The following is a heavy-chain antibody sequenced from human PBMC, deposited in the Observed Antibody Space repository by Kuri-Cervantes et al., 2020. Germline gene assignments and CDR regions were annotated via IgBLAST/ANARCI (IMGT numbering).Heavy chain of an antibody. CDR2: ISWNGGSM. Sequence: SLKISCAVSGFTFDDYAIHWVRQAPGKGLEWVSGISWNGGSMTYADSVEGRFTISRDNAKNSVHLQMNSLRAEDTALYYCARDSAVVTAFLGRYLGWCFDLWGRGTLVTVSS. J-gene: IGHJ2*01. V-gene: IGHV3-9*01. CDR1: GFTFDDYA. D-gene: IGHD2-21*02. CDR3: ARDSAVVTAFLGRYLGWCFDL.